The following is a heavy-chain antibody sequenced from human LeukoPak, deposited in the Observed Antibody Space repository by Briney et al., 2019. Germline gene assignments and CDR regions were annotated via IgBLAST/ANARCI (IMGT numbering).Heavy chain of an antibody. V-gene: IGHV3-74*01. CDR3: ARRGILEWLLSRENYYYYMDV. J-gene: IGHJ6*03. Sequence: GGSLRLSCAASGFTFSSYWLHWVRQAPGKGLVWVSRINSDGSSTAYADSVKGRFTISRDNAKNTLYLQMNSLRAEDTAVYYCARRGILEWLLSRENYYYYMDVWGKGTTVTVSS. D-gene: IGHD3-3*01. CDR1: GFTFSSYW. CDR2: INSDGSST.